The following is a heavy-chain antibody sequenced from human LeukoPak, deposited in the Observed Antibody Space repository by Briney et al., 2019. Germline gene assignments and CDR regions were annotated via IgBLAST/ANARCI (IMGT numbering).Heavy chain of an antibody. CDR2: ISGSGGST. J-gene: IGHJ4*02. V-gene: IGHV3-23*01. Sequence: PGGSLRLSCAASGFTFSSYAMSWVRQAPGKGLEWVSAISGSGGSTYYADSVKGRFTISRDSSKNTLYLQMNSLRAEDTAVYYCAKDDYDSSGYYYVKRAAVFDYWGQGTLVTVSS. D-gene: IGHD3-22*01. CDR3: AKDDYDSSGYYYVKRAAVFDY. CDR1: GFTFSSYA.